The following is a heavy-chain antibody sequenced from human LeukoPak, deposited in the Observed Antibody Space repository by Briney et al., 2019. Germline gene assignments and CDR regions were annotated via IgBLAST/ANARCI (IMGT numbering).Heavy chain of an antibody. V-gene: IGHV3-11*04. Sequence: GGSLRLSCAASGFTFSDYYMSWIRQAPGKGLEWVSYISSSGSTIYYADSVKGRFTISRDNAKNSLYLQMNSLRAEDTAVYYCARDRPTIVVVPAAIIVPDAFDIWGQGTMVTVSS. CDR3: ARDRPTIVVVPAAIIVPDAFDI. J-gene: IGHJ3*02. D-gene: IGHD2-2*01. CDR2: ISSSGSTI. CDR1: GFTFSDYY.